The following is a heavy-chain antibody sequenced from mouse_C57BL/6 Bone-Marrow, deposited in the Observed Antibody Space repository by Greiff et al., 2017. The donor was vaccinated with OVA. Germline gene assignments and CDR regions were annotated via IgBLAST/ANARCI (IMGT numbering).Heavy chain of an antibody. D-gene: IGHD1-1*01. CDR2: IDPSDSYT. CDR1: GYTFTSYW. CDR3: ARTLYYGSGDFDY. V-gene: IGHV1-69*01. Sequence: VQLQQPGAELVMPGASVKLSCKASGYTFTSYWMPWVKQRPGQGLEWIGEIDPSDSYTNYNQKFKGKSTLTVDKSSSTAYMQLSSLTSEDSAVDYCARTLYYGSGDFDYWGQGTTLTVSS. J-gene: IGHJ2*01.